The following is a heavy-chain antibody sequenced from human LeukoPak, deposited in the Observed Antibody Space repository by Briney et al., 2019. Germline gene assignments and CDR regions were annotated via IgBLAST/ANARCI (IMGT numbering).Heavy chain of an antibody. D-gene: IGHD6-13*01. CDR3: AKRWGTTWSYFDF. CDR2: IQFDGDNK. CDR1: GFTLSRYA. J-gene: IGHJ4*02. V-gene: IGHV3-30*02. Sequence: GWSLRLSCVASGFTLSRYAMHWVRQAPGKGLEWVAFIQFDGDNKYYADSVKGRFTISRDNSQNTLYLQMNSLTVEDTAVYYCAKRWGTTWSYFDFWGQGTLVSVSS.